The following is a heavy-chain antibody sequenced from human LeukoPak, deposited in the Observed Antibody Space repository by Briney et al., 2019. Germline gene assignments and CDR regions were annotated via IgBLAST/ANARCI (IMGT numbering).Heavy chain of an antibody. CDR3: AKDFSVYYYDSRVLDY. D-gene: IGHD3-22*01. V-gene: IGHV3-30*02. CDR1: GFTFSSYG. CDR2: IRYDGSNK. Sequence: GGSLRLSCAASGFTFSSYGIHWVRQAPGKGLEGVAFIRYDGSNKYYADSVKGRFTISRDNSKNTLYLQMNRLRAEDTAVYYCAKDFSVYYYDSRVLDYWGQGTLVTVSS. J-gene: IGHJ4*02.